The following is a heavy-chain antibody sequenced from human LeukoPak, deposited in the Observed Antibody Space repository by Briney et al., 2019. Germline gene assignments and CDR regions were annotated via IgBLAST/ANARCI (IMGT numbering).Heavy chain of an antibody. CDR1: GYSISSGYY. V-gene: IGHV4-38-2*02. Sequence: SETLSLTCTVSGYSISSGYYWGWIRQPPGKGLEWIGSIYHSGSTYYNPSLKSRVTISVDTSKNQFSLKLSSVTAADTAVYYCARGYLYYYDSSAYGDAFDIWGQGTMVTVSS. CDR2: IYHSGST. D-gene: IGHD3-22*01. J-gene: IGHJ3*02. CDR3: ARGYLYYYDSSAYGDAFDI.